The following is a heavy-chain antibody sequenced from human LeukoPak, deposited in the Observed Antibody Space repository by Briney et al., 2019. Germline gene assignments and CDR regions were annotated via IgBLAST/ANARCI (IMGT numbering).Heavy chain of an antibody. J-gene: IGHJ4*02. V-gene: IGHV3-21*01. D-gene: IGHD3-22*01. Sequence: GGSLRLSCAASGFTFSSYSMNWVRQAPGKGLEWVSSISSSSSYIYYADSVKGRFIISRDNAKNSLYLQMNSLRAEDTAVYYCARDLRYDSSGYPYYWGQGTLVTVSS. CDR1: GFTFSSYS. CDR3: ARDLRYDSSGYPYY. CDR2: ISSSSSYI.